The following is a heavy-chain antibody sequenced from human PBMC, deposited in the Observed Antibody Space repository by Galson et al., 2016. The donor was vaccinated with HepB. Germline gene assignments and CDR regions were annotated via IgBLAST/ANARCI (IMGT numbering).Heavy chain of an antibody. CDR2: ISWNSGSV. CDR1: GFTFDTYA. V-gene: IGHV3-9*01. J-gene: IGHJ4*02. CDR3: TKDSLIYSSSWYSFHY. D-gene: IGHD6-13*01. Sequence: SLRLSCAASGFTFDTYAMHWVRQAPGKGLEWVSGISWNSGSVGYADSVKGRFTMSRDNAKKSLYLQMNSLRPEDTALCYCTKDSLIYSSSWYSFHYWGQGTLVTVSS.